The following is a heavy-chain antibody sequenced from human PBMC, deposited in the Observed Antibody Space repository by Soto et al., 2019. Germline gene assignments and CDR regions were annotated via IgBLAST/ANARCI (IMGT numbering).Heavy chain of an antibody. Sequence: ASVKVSCKASGFTFTSSAVQWVRQARGQRLEWIGWIVVGSGDTNSAQKFQERVTITRDMSTSTAYTELSSLRSEDTAVYYCAATIIAAVGTGYYYGMDVWGQGTTVTVSS. CDR3: AATIIAAVGTGYYYGMDV. CDR2: IVVGSGDT. D-gene: IGHD6-13*01. CDR1: GFTFTSSA. J-gene: IGHJ6*02. V-gene: IGHV1-58*01.